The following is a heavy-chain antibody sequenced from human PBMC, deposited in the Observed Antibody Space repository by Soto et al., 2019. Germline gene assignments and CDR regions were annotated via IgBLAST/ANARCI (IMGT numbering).Heavy chain of an antibody. CDR1: GFTVSSNY. Sequence: EVQLVESGGGLIQPGGSLRLSRAASGFTVSSNYMSWVRQAPGKGLEWVSVIYSGGRTYYADSVKGRFTISRDNSKSTLYLQMNSLRAEDTAVYYCARGYSYDYYAMDVWGQGTTVTVSS. CDR3: ARGYSYDYYAMDV. J-gene: IGHJ6*02. CDR2: IYSGGRT. V-gene: IGHV3-53*01. D-gene: IGHD5-18*01.